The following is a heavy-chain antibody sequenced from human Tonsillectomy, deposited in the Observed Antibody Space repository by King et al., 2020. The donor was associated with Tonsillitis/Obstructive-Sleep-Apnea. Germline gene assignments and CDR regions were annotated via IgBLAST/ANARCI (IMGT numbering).Heavy chain of an antibody. D-gene: IGHD5/OR15-5a*01. CDR2: IYYSGST. V-gene: IGHV4-59*08. CDR3: ARQYNVYNWFDP. Sequence: QLQESGPGLVKPSETLSLTCTVSGGSISSYYWSWIRQPPGKGLEWIGYIYYSGSTNYNPSLKSRVTISVDTSRNQFSLRLSSVTAADPAVYYCARQYNVYNWFDPWGQGTLVTVSS. J-gene: IGHJ5*02. CDR1: GGSISSYY.